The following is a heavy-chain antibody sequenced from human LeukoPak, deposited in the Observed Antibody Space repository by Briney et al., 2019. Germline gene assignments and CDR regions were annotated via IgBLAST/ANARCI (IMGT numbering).Heavy chain of an antibody. CDR1: GFTFSSYW. CDR2: IKQDGSEK. D-gene: IGHD2-2*01. Sequence: GGSLRLSCAASGFTFSSYWMSWARQAPGKGLEWVANIKQDGSEKYYVDSVKGRFTISRDNAKNSLYLQMNSLRAEDTAVYYCATTRDNIVVVPAAIPYFDYWGQGTLVTVSS. J-gene: IGHJ4*02. CDR3: ATTRDNIVVVPAAIPYFDY. V-gene: IGHV3-7*01.